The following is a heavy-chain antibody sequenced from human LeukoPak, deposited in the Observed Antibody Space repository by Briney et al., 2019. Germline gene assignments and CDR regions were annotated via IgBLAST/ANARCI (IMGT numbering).Heavy chain of an antibody. Sequence: PSETLSLTCTVSGGSISSYYWSWIRQPPGKGLEWIGYIYYSGSTNYNPSLKSRVTISVDTSKKRFSLKLSSVTAADTAVYYCAREDYYDSGGYYFDLWGRGTLVTVSS. V-gene: IGHV4-59*01. CDR3: AREDYYDSGGYYFDL. J-gene: IGHJ2*01. CDR2: IYYSGST. CDR1: GGSISSYY. D-gene: IGHD3-22*01.